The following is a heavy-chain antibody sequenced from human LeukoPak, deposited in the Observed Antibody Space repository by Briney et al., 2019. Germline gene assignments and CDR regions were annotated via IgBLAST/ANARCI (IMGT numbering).Heavy chain of an antibody. CDR1: TYTFTTTYG. J-gene: IGHJ4*02. CDR3: ARDRNQLFDY. CDR2: ITTYNGNT. D-gene: IGHD2-2*01. Sequence: ASVKVSCKASTYTFTTTYGFSWVRQAPGQGLEWMGFITTYNGNTNYAQKFQDRITMTTDTSTSTTYTELRSLRSDDTAVYYCARDRNQLFDYWGQGTLVTVSS. V-gene: IGHV1-18*01.